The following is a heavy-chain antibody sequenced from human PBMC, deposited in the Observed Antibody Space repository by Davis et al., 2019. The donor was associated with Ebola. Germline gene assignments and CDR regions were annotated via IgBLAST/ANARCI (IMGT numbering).Heavy chain of an antibody. CDR1: GFVFSSYV. CDR2: LGLSADT. D-gene: IGHD6-19*01. Sequence: GALRLSCAASGFVFSSYVMSWVRRAPGKGLEWVSTLGLSADTYYADSVKGRFTISRDNSKNTLHLQMNSLRVEDTAIYYCAKDTSNVWFDVWGQGTMVTVSS. CDR3: AKDTSNVWFDV. J-gene: IGHJ3*01. V-gene: IGHV3-23*01.